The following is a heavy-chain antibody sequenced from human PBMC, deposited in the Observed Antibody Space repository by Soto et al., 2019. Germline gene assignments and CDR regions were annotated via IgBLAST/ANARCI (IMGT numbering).Heavy chain of an antibody. D-gene: IGHD2-15*01. Sequence: QITLKESGPTLVKPTQTLTLTCTFSGFSLSASAEAVAWIRPPPGKALEWLALIYWDDDKYYNPSLKSRLTITKDTSKNQVFLTMTNMAPVDTATYYCAHQEVVSYFDSWGQGSLVTVPS. J-gene: IGHJ4*02. CDR2: IYWDDDK. V-gene: IGHV2-5*02. CDR1: GFSLSASAEA. CDR3: AHQEVVSYFDS.